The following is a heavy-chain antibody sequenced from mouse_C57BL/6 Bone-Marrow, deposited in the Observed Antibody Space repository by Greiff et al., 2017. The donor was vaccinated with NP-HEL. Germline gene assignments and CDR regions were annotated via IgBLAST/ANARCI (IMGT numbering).Heavy chain of an antibody. D-gene: IGHD2-3*01. Sequence: EVKVVESGPELVKPGASVKMSCKASGYTFTDYNMHWVKQSHGKSLEWIGYINPNNGGTSYNQKFKGKATLTVNKSSSTAYMELRSLTSEDSAVYYCARWLLHALNVWGTGTTVTVSS. V-gene: IGHV1-22*01. CDR3: ARWLLHALNV. J-gene: IGHJ1*03. CDR2: INPNNGGT. CDR1: GYTFTDYN.